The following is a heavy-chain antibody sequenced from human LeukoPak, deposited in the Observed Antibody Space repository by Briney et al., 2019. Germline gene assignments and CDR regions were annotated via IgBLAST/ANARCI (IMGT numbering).Heavy chain of an antibody. Sequence: PGGSLRLSCAASGFTFSSYWMSWARQAPGKGLEWVSIVYASGNTYYSDSVKGRFTISRDNSKNTLYLQMNSLRAEDTAVYYCAREDLVLHYFDYWGQGTLVTVSS. D-gene: IGHD6-6*01. CDR3: AREDLVLHYFDY. CDR1: GFTFSSYW. V-gene: IGHV3-53*01. J-gene: IGHJ4*02. CDR2: VYASGNT.